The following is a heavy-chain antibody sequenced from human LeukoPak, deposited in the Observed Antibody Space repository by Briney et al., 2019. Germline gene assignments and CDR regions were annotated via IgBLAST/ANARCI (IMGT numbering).Heavy chain of an antibody. CDR1: GGSISSGGYY. D-gene: IGHD4-23*01. Sequence: PSETLSLTCTVSGGSISSGGYYWSWIRQHPGKGLEWIGYIYYSGSTYYNPSLKSRVTISVYTSKNQFSLKLSSVTAADTAVYYCARYDYGGGYDAFDIWGQGTMVTVSS. CDR2: IYYSGST. J-gene: IGHJ3*02. CDR3: ARYDYGGGYDAFDI. V-gene: IGHV4-31*03.